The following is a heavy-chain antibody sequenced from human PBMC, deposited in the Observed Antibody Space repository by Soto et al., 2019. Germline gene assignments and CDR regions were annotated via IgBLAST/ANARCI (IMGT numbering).Heavy chain of an antibody. J-gene: IGHJ6*03. V-gene: IGHV4-59*01. CDR1: GGSISSYY. D-gene: IGHD2-15*01. Sequence: SETLSLTCTVSGGSISSYYWSWIRQPPGRGLEWIGYIYYSGSTNYNPSLKSRVTISVDTSKNQFSLKLSSVTAADTAVYYCARSYRRYCSGGSCYSYYYYYMDVWGKGTTVTVSS. CDR3: ARSYRRYCSGGSCYSYYYYYMDV. CDR2: IYYSGST.